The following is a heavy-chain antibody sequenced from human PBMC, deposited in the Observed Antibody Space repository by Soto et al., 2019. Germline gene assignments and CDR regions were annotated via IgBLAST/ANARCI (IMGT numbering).Heavy chain of an antibody. CDR1: GLTVTGKKY. Sequence: DVQLVESGGGLIQPGGSLRLSCEAFGLTVTGKKYVAWVRQAPGKGLEWVSGVYDTDGTYYADSVKGRFTSSRDNSKTIVYLEMNSLRPDDTARYYCATWRLREHAYDIWGLGTTVTVSS. CDR3: ATWRLREHAYDI. CDR2: VYDTDGT. J-gene: IGHJ3*02. V-gene: IGHV3-53*01. D-gene: IGHD4-17*01.